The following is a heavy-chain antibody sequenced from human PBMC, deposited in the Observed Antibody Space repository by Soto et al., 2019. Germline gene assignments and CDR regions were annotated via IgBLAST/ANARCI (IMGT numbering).Heavy chain of an antibody. CDR3: ARDRYSSNWTGYYYHYGLDD. J-gene: IGHJ6*02. CDR1: GDSLSSNSAA. Sequence: QNLSHTRVISGDSLSSNSAAWKWFRQPPRRGIEWQGRAYYRAKWNNDYAVSVKSRITINPDTSKNQFSLQLNFVTPEDTAVYYCARDRYSSNWTGYYYHYGLDDWGQGTTVTVSS. CDR2: AYYRAKWNN. D-gene: IGHD6-13*01. V-gene: IGHV6-1*01.